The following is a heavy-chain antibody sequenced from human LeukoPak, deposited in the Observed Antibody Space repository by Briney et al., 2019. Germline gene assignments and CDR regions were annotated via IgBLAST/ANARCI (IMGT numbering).Heavy chain of an antibody. D-gene: IGHD1-26*01. CDR3: ARGINVGATSF. Sequence: SETLSLTCTVSGGSFSNYYWSWVRQFPGKGLEWIGCVHYSGSTKYNPSLKSRVTISIDTSKNQFSTQPSTTIAANTAVYLCARGINVGATSFWGQGTLVTVSS. CDR2: VHYSGST. J-gene: IGHJ4*02. CDR1: GGSFSNYY. V-gene: IGHV4-59*13.